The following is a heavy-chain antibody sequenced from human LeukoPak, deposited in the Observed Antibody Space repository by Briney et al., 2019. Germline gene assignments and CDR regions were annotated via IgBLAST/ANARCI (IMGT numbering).Heavy chain of an antibody. D-gene: IGHD3-10*01. J-gene: IGHJ5*02. Sequence: SWIRQPAGKGLEWIGRIKSKTDGETRDYAAPVKGRFTISRDDSKNTVYLQMNSLKSEDTAVYYCTKEASGALDPWGQGTLVTVSS. CDR2: IKSKTDGETR. CDR3: TKEASGALDP. V-gene: IGHV3-15*01.